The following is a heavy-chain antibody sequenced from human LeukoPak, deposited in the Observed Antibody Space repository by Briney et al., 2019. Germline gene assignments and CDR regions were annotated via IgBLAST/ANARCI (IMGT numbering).Heavy chain of an antibody. CDR2: IRYDGSNK. CDR3: ARESNYYDSSGYLDAFDI. D-gene: IGHD3-22*01. CDR1: GFTFSSYA. Sequence: GGSLRLSCAASGFTFSSYAMHWVRQAPGKGLEWVAFIRYDGSNKYYADSVKGRFTISRDNSKNTLYLQMNSLRAEDTAVYYCARESNYYDSSGYLDAFDIWGQGTMVTVSS. V-gene: IGHV3-30*02. J-gene: IGHJ3*02.